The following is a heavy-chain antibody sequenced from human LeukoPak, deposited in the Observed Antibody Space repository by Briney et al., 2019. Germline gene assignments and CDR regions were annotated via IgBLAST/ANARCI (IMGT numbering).Heavy chain of an antibody. CDR2: IKQDGSEK. V-gene: IGHV3-7*05. CDR3: ARASDPWVQLT. D-gene: IGHD1-1*01. Sequence: GGSLRLSCAASGFTFSNYWMIWVRQAPGKGLEWVGNIKQDGSEKRYADSVRGRFSISRDNAQTSLYVQMNSLRAEDTAVYYCARASDPWVQLTWGQGTLVSVSS. J-gene: IGHJ5*02. CDR1: GFTFSNYW.